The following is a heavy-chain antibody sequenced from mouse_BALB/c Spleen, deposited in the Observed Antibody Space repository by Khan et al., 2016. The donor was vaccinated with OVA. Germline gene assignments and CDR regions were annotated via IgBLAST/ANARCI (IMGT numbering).Heavy chain of an antibody. D-gene: IGHD2-2*01. Sequence: EVQLVESGPGLVKPSQSLSLTCTVTGYSITSDYAWNWIRQFPGNKLEWMGYISYSGSTSYNPSLKSRISITRDTSKNQFFLQLNSVTTEDTATYYCARIGYDDYAMDYWGQGTSVTVSS. CDR3: ARIGYDDYAMDY. V-gene: IGHV3-2*02. CDR1: GYSITSDYA. CDR2: ISYSGST. J-gene: IGHJ4*01.